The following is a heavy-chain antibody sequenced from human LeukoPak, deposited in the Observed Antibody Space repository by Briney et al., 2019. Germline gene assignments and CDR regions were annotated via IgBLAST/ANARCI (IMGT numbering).Heavy chain of an antibody. J-gene: IGHJ3*02. V-gene: IGHV3-7*01. D-gene: IGHD3-22*01. Sequence: GGSLRLSCAASGFTFSSYWMSWVRQAPGKGLEWVTNIKRDGSAKYYVDSVKGRFTISRDNAKNTLYLQMNSLRAEDTAVYYCARGGSGYFQDAFDIWGQGTMVTVSS. CDR2: IKRDGSAK. CDR3: ARGGSGYFQDAFDI. CDR1: GFTFSSYW.